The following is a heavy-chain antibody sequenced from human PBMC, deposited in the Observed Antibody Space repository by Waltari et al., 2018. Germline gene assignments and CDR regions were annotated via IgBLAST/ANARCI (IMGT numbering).Heavy chain of an antibody. CDR2: IYWNDDK. J-gene: IGHJ5*02. V-gene: IGHV2-5*01. D-gene: IGHD6-19*01. CDR3: AHTEQFAPAVWFGP. CDR1: GFSLRTHGAG. Sequence: QITFKESGPTLVKPTQTLTLTCTCSGFSLRTHGAGVGWRRQPPGKALEWLANIYWNDDKRYSPSLKSRLTITKDTSKNKVVLTMTNVDPVDTATYFCAHTEQFAPAVWFGPWGQGTLVAVSS.